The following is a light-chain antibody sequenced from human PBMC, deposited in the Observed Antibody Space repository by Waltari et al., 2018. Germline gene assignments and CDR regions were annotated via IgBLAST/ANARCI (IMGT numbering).Light chain of an antibody. Sequence: QSALTQPPSASGPPGQPVPISCTGTSSDVGGYHYVSWYQQHPVKAPQLMIYEVSKRPSGVPDRFSGSKSGNTASLTVSGLQAEDEADYYCSSYAGSINWVFGGGTKLTVL. CDR1: SSDVGGYHY. CDR3: SSYAGSINWV. CDR2: EVS. J-gene: IGLJ3*02. V-gene: IGLV2-8*01.